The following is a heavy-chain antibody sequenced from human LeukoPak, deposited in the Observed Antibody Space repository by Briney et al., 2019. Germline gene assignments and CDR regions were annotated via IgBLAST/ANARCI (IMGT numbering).Heavy chain of an antibody. CDR3: ARDDRGYSGYHFDH. Sequence: GGSLRPSCAASGFTFSSYTFHWVRQAPGKGLEWVAVQDGNNKYYTDSVKGRFTISRDNSKNTLYLQMNSLRAEDTAVYYRARDDRGYSGYHFDHWGQGTLVTVSS. D-gene: IGHD5-12*01. V-gene: IGHV3-30-3*01. J-gene: IGHJ4*02. CDR1: GFTFSSYT. CDR2: QDGNNK.